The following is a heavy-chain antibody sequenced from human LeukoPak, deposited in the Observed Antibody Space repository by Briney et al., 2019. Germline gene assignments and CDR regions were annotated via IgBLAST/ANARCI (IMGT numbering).Heavy chain of an antibody. CDR3: AKGADSSSWYRGYYFDY. D-gene: IGHD6-13*01. J-gene: IGHJ4*02. Sequence: GGSLRLSCAASGFTFSSYGMHWVRQAPGKGLEWVAFIRYDGSNKYYADSVKGRFTISRDNSKNTLYLQMNSLRAEDTAVYYCAKGADSSSWYRGYYFDYWGQGTLVTVSS. CDR2: IRYDGSNK. CDR1: GFTFSSYG. V-gene: IGHV3-30*02.